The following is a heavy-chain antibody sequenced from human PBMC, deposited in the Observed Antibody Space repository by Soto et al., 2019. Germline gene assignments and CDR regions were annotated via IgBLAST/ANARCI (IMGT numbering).Heavy chain of an antibody. V-gene: IGHV1-46*03. CDR1: GYTFTRYY. CDR2: INPSCGST. J-gene: IGHJ1*01. D-gene: IGHD3-16*01. CDR3: TRTLTPNPAEYFQH. Sequence: QVQLVQSGAEAKKPGASVKVSCKASGYTFTRYYIHWVRQAPGQGLEWMGMINPSCGSTNYAQKFQGIVTMTRDTSTSTVYMELSSLRSEDTAVYYCTRTLTPNPAEYFQHWGQGTLVTVSS.